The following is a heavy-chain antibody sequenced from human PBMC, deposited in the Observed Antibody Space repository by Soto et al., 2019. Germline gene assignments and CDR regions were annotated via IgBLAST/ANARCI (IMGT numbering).Heavy chain of an antibody. CDR2: ITSSGAYI. V-gene: IGHV3-21*01. Sequence: EVKLVESGGGLVKPGGSLRLSCVASGPTFGSYGMNWVRQGPGKGLEWVSSITSSGAYIPYADSVQGRFTVSRDNAKNSMYLQMNSLRVEDTAVYFCARDESAGSSTSDWGQGTLVTVSS. CDR1: GPTFGSYG. D-gene: IGHD2-2*01. CDR3: ARDESAGSSTSD. J-gene: IGHJ4*02.